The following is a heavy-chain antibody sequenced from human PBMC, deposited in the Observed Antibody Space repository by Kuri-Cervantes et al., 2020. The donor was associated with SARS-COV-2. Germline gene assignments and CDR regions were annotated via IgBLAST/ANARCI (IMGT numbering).Heavy chain of an antibody. J-gene: IGHJ4*02. V-gene: IGHV1-18*01. CDR1: GYTFTSYG. CDR3: ARVSSSGCL. D-gene: IGHD6-19*01. Sequence: ASVKVSCKASGYTFTSYGISWVRQAPGQGLEWMGWISAYNGNTSYAQKFQGRVTMTRDTSTSTVYMELSSLRSEDTAVYYCARVSSSGCLWGQGTLVTVSS. CDR2: ISAYNGNT.